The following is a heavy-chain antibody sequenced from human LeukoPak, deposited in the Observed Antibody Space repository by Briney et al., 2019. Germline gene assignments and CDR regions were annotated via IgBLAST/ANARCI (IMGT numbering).Heavy chain of an antibody. CDR2: NNPRCYST. J-gene: IGHJ4*02. CDR1: GYTFTRYY. Sequence: GPSVELSCEASGYTFTRYYMLGVRHARRQGREWRGINNPRCYSTSYAQKLQGRVTFPRHTSTPTAYMELSSLRSEDTAVYYCARAPLITMVQGVIGYYFDYWGQGTLVTVSS. D-gene: IGHD3-10*01. V-gene: IGHV1-46*01. CDR3: ARAPLITMVQGVIGYYFDY.